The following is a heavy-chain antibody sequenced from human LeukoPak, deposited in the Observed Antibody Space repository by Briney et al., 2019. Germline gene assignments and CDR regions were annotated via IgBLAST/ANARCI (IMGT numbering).Heavy chain of an antibody. CDR3: AREEYYDILTGYYGGFWFDP. CDR2: TYYRSKWYN. CDR1: GDSVSSNSAA. Sequence: SQTLSLTCAISGDSVSSNSAAWNWIRQSPSRGLEWLGRTYYRSKWYNDYAVSVKSRITINPDTSKNQFSLQLNSVTPEDTAVYYCAREEYYDILTGYYGGFWFDPWGQGTLVTVSS. D-gene: IGHD3-9*01. J-gene: IGHJ5*02. V-gene: IGHV6-1*01.